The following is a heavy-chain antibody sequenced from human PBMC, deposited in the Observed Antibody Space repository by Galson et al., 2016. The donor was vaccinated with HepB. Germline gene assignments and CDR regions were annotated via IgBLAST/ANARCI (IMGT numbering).Heavy chain of an antibody. CDR3: ARVSLITASIWTCSAVDY. CDR2: TYYRSNWHY. D-gene: IGHD3-22*01. V-gene: IGHV6-1*01. Sequence: CAISGDSVSSNSAAWNWIRQSPSRGLEWLGRTYYRSNWHYDYAVSVQGRFTINPDTSKNQFSLQLNSVTPEDTAVYYCARVSLITASIWTCSAVDYWGQGALVTVSS. CDR1: GDSVSSNSAA. J-gene: IGHJ4*02.